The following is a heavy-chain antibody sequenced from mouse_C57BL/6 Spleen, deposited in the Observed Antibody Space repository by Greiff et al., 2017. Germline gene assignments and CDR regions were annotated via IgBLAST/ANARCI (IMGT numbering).Heavy chain of an antibody. CDR1: GYTFTSYW. CDR2: IHPSDSDT. CDR3: AMGEAWFAY. J-gene: IGHJ3*01. V-gene: IGHV1-74*01. Sequence: QVQLQQPGAELVKPGASVKVSCKASGYTFTSYWMHWVKQRPGQGLEWIGRIHPSDSDTNYNQKFKGKATLTVDKSPITAYMQLSSLTSEDSAVYYCAMGEAWFAYWGQGTLVTVSA.